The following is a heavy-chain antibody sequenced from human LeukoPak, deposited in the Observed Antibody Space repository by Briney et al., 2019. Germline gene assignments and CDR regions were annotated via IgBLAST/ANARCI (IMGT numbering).Heavy chain of an antibody. CDR2: VSADGRTQ. J-gene: IGHJ3*02. V-gene: IGHV3-30*03. CDR3: ARAHFPLLLWFGDAFDI. Sequence: PGGSLRLSCAASGFTFRTYSIHWVRQAPGKGLEWVTVVSADGRTQLYSDSVKGRFTISRDNSKNTLYLQMNSLRAEDTAVYYCARAHFPLLLWFGDAFDIWGQGTMVTVSS. CDR1: GFTFRTYS. D-gene: IGHD3-10*01.